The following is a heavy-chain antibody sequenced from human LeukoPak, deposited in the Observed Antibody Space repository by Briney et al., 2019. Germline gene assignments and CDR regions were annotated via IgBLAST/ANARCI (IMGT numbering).Heavy chain of an antibody. CDR1: GGSISSGGYY. D-gene: IGHD1-26*01. V-gene: IGHV4-31*03. CDR3: ARVGSYVSTFDY. Sequence: SQTLSLTCTVSGGSISSGGYYWSWIRQHPGKGLEWIGYIYYSGSTYYNPSLKSRVTISVDRSKNQFSLKLSSVTAADTAVYYCARVGSYVSTFDYWGQGTLVTVSS. J-gene: IGHJ4*02. CDR2: IYYSGST.